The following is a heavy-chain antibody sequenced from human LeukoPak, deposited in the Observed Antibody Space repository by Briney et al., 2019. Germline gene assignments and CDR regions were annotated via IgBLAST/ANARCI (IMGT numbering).Heavy chain of an antibody. V-gene: IGHV3-23*01. J-gene: IGHJ1*01. CDR1: GFTFSSYA. CDR3: ARGDYYDSSGYSQYFQH. CDR2: ISGSGGST. Sequence: GGSLRLSCAASGFTFSSYAMSWVRQAPGKGLEWVSAISGSGGSTYYADSVKGRFTISRDNSKNTLYLQMNSLRAEDTAVYYCARGDYYDSSGYSQYFQHWGQGTLVTVSS. D-gene: IGHD3-22*01.